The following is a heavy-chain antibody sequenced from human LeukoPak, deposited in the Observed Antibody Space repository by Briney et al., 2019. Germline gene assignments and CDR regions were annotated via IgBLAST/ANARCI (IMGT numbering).Heavy chain of an antibody. CDR3: AKDRLPDSGWTLDF. J-gene: IGHJ4*02. CDR1: GFTFRNYG. Sequence: GGSLRLSCEASGFTFRNYGMSWLRQAEGKGLEWVSRFDSGGDRYYVDSVKGRFTISRANSKNTLYLQLNSLRAEDTAVYYCAKDRLPDSGWTLDFWGQGTLVTVSS. D-gene: IGHD5-12*01. V-gene: IGHV3-23*01. CDR2: FDSGGDR.